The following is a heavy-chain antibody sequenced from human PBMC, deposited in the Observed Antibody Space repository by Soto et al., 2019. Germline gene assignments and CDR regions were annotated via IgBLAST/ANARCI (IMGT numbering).Heavy chain of an antibody. D-gene: IGHD6-19*01. CDR1: GGSISSYY. J-gene: IGHJ4*02. CDR3: ARNIAVAGKGQLDY. V-gene: IGHV4-59*08. Sequence: SETLSLTCTVSGGSISSYYWSWIRQPPGKGLEWIGYIYYNGSTNYNPSLKSRVTISVDTSKNQFSLKLSSVTAADTAVYYCARNIAVAGKGQLDYWGQGTLVTVSS. CDR2: IYYNGST.